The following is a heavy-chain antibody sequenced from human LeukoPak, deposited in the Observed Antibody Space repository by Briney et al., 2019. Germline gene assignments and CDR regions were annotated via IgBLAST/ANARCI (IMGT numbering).Heavy chain of an antibody. CDR2: ISAYNGNT. V-gene: IGHV1-18*01. CDR3: ARDYPGYCSSTSCYRFQYYFDY. J-gene: IGHJ4*02. D-gene: IGHD2-2*01. CDR1: GYTFTSYG. Sequence: GASVKVSCKASGYTFTSYGISWVRQAPGQGLEWMGCISAYNGNTNYAQKLQGRVTMTTDTSTSTAYMELRSLRSDDTAVNYCARDYPGYCSSTSCYRFQYYFDYWGQGTLVTVSS.